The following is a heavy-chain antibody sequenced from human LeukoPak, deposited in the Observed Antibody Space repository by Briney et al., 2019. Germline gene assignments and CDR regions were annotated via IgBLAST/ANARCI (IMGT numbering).Heavy chain of an antibody. CDR2: IYSSGST. J-gene: IGHJ4*02. Sequence: SETLSLTCTVSGGSFSSFYWNWIRHPAGKGLEWIGRIYSSGSTNYNPSLKSRVTMSVDTSKIQFSLTLTSVTAADTAVYYCARGFYFDYWGQGTLVTVSS. CDR1: GGSFSSFY. CDR3: ARGFYFDY. V-gene: IGHV4-4*07.